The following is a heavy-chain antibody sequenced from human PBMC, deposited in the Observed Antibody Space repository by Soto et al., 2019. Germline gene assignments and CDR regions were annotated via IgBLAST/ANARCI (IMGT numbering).Heavy chain of an antibody. Sequence: GASVKVSCKASGYTFTSCYMHWVRQAPGQGLEWMGIINPSGGSTSYAQKFQGRVTMTRDTSTSTVYMELSSLRSEDTAVYYCARDVQQLGGVDYWGQGTLVTVSS. D-gene: IGHD6-13*01. CDR3: ARDVQQLGGVDY. J-gene: IGHJ4*02. CDR2: INPSGGST. V-gene: IGHV1-46*01. CDR1: GYTFTSCY.